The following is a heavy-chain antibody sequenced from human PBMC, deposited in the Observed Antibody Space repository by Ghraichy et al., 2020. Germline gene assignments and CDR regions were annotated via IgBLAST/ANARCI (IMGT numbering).Heavy chain of an antibody. D-gene: IGHD1-7*01. CDR2: IYNSANT. J-gene: IGHJ6*03. Sequence: SETLSLTCTVSGGSVSSGSYYWSWIRQPPGKGLEWIGYIYNSANTNYNPSLKSRVTISGDTSKTQFSLKLSSVTAADTAVYYCARTNWNSDYSYYYMDVWGKGTTVTVSS. V-gene: IGHV4-61*01. CDR1: GGSVSSGSYY. CDR3: ARTNWNSDYSYYYMDV.